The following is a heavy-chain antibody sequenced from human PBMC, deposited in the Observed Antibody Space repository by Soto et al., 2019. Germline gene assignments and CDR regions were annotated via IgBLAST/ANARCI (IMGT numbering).Heavy chain of an antibody. CDR3: ARDPKSSGYGRRAFDI. CDR1: GYTFTSYG. J-gene: IGHJ3*02. Sequence: ASVNVSCKASGYTFTSYGISLVRQAPGQGLEWMGWISAYNGNTNYAQKLQGRVTMTTDTSTSTAYMELRSLRSDDTAVYYCARDPKSSGYGRRAFDIWGQGTMVTVSS. D-gene: IGHD3-3*01. CDR2: ISAYNGNT. V-gene: IGHV1-18*01.